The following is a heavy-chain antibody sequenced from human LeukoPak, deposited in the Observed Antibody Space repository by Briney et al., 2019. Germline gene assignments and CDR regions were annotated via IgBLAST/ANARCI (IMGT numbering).Heavy chain of an antibody. J-gene: IGHJ6*03. CDR2: IYTSGST. CDR1: GGSIRSGSYY. V-gene: IGHV4-61*02. CDR3: ARDQVGYCSSNRCSEPQDYYYYYMDV. D-gene: IGHD2-2*01. Sequence: SQTLSLTCTVSGGSIRSGSYYWSWIRQPAGKGLEWIGRIYTSGSTNYNPSLKSRVTISVDTSKNQFSLKLSSVTAADTAVYYCARDQVGYCSSNRCSEPQDYYYYYMDVWGKGTTVTVSS.